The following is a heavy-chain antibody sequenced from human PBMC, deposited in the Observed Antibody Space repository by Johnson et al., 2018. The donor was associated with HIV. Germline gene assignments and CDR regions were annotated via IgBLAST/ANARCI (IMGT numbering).Heavy chain of an antibody. CDR2: IKRDGSEK. CDR3: ARAFPMVRYDAFDI. Sequence: EVQVVESGGGLVQPGGSLRLSCVASGFTFSSYWMSWVRQVPGKAPEWVANIKRDGSEKYYVDSVKGRFTISRDNAKNSLYLQMNSLRVEDTAMYYCARAFPMVRYDAFDIWGQGTMVTVSS. D-gene: IGHD3-10*01. V-gene: IGHV3-7*04. J-gene: IGHJ3*02. CDR1: GFTFSSYW.